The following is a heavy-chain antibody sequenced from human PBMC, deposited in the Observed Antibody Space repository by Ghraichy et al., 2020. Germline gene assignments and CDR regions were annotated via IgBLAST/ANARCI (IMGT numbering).Heavy chain of an antibody. V-gene: IGHV4-59*01. CDR3: ARDAHNTHSSSPGFDP. D-gene: IGHD6-6*01. CDR1: GGSISSYY. Sequence: SETLSLTCTVSGGSISSYYWSWIRQPPGKGLKWIGYIYYSGSTNYNPSLKSRVTISVDTSKNQFSLKLSSVTAADTAVYYCARDAHNTHSSSPGFDPWGQGTLVTVSS. CDR2: IYYSGST. J-gene: IGHJ5*02.